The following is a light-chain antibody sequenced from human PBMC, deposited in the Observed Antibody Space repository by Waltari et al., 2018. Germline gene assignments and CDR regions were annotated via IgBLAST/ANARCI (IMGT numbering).Light chain of an antibody. CDR2: GAS. V-gene: IGKV3-20*01. Sequence: EIVLTQSPGTRSLSPGERATLSCRASQSVSSSYLAWYQQKPGQAPRLLIYGASSRATGIPDRVSGSGSGTDFTLTISRLEPEDFAVYYCQQYGSSPPWTFGQGTKVEIK. CDR1: QSVSSSY. CDR3: QQYGSSPPWT. J-gene: IGKJ1*01.